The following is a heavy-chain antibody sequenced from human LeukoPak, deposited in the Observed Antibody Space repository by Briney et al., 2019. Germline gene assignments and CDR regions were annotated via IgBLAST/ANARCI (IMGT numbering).Heavy chain of an antibody. CDR2: MNPNSGNT. CDR1: GYTFTSYD. Sequence: ASVKVSCKASGYTFTSYDISWVRQATGQGLEWMGWMNPNSGNTGYAQKFQGRVTITRNTSISTAYMELSSLRSEDTAVYYCARKQQRIEGFDPWGQGTLVTVSS. CDR3: ARKQQRIEGFDP. J-gene: IGHJ5*02. V-gene: IGHV1-8*03. D-gene: IGHD6-13*01.